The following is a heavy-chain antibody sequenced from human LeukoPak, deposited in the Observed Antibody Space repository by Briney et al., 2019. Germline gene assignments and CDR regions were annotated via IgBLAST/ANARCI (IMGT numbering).Heavy chain of an antibody. CDR3: ARPRGPAEAFDI. CDR2: IKQDGTEK. V-gene: IGHV3-7*03. CDR1: GFTFSSCW. J-gene: IGHJ3*02. Sequence: GGSLRLSCAASGFTFSSCWMNWFRQAPGKGLEWVANIKQDGTEKHYVDSVRGRFTISRDNAKNSLYLQMNSLRGEDTAVYYCARPRGPAEAFDIWGQGTMVTVSS. D-gene: IGHD3-16*01.